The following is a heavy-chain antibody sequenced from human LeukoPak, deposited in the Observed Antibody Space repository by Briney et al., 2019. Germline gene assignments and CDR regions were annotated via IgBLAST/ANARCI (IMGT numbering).Heavy chain of an antibody. D-gene: IGHD3-22*01. CDR2: INHSGST. J-gene: IGHJ4*02. Sequence: PSETLSLTCAVYGVSFSGYYWSWIRQPPGKGLEWIGEINHSGSTNYNPSLKSRVTISVDTSKNQFSLKLSSVTAADTAVCYCARGNYDSSGYEDYWGQGTLVTVSS. CDR3: ARGNYDSSGYEDY. CDR1: GVSFSGYY. V-gene: IGHV4-34*01.